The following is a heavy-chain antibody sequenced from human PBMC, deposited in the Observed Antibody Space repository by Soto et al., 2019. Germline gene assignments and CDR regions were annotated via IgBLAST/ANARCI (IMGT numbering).Heavy chain of an antibody. Sequence: GGSLRLSCVASGFTFSSYAMSWVRQAPGKGLEWVSDISGSGGSIYYADSVKGPFTISRDNSKNTLYLQMNSLRAEDTAVYYCANDFMFRGPHAPLDYRCQRTLVTGSS. CDR1: GFTFSSYA. J-gene: IGHJ4*01. D-gene: IGHD3-10*01. CDR2: ISGSGGSI. CDR3: ANDFMFRGPHAPLDY. V-gene: IGHV3-23*01.